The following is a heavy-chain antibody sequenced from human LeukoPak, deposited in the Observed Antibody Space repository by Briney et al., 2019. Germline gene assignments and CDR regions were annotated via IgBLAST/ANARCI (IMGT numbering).Heavy chain of an antibody. D-gene: IGHD1-1*01. CDR1: GFTLRSYA. CDR2: ISGSGGST. V-gene: IGHV3-23*01. Sequence: GGSLRLSCAASGFTLRSYAMSWVRQAPGKGVEWVSAISGSGGSTYYADSVKGRFTISRDNSKNTLYLQMNSLRAEDTAVYYCAKEGTIVERHFDYWGQGTLVTVSS. CDR3: AKEGTIVERHFDY. J-gene: IGHJ4*02.